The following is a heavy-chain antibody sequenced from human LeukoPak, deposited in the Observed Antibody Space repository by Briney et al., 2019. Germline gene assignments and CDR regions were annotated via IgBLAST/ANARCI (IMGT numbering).Heavy chain of an antibody. CDR2: INHSGST. D-gene: IGHD3-10*01. J-gene: IGHJ3*02. Sequence: SETLSLTCAVYGGSFSGYYWSWIRQPPGKGLEWIGEINHSGSTNYNPSLKSRVTISVGTSKNQFSLKLSSVTAADTAVYYCARSPGDAFDIWGQGTMVTVSS. CDR3: ARSPGDAFDI. V-gene: IGHV4-34*01. CDR1: GGSFSGYY.